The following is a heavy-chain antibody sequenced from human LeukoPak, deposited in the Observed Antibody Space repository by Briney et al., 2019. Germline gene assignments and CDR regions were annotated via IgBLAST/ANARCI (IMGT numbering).Heavy chain of an antibody. CDR1: GYTFTSCG. V-gene: IGHV1-18*01. D-gene: IGHD3-22*01. Sequence: ASVKVSCKASGYTFTSCGIRWVRQAPGQGLEWMEWISAYNGNTNYAQKLQGRVTMTTDTSTSTAYMELRSLRSDDTAVYYCARVPHYYDSSGYIDYWGQGTLVTVSS. J-gene: IGHJ4*02. CDR3: ARVPHYYDSSGYIDY. CDR2: ISAYNGNT.